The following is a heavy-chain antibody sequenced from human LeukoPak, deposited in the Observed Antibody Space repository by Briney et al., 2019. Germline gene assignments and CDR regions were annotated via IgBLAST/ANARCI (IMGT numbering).Heavy chain of an antibody. CDR1: GFTFSSYS. CDR2: ISSSSSYI. J-gene: IGHJ4*02. D-gene: IGHD4-17*01. CDR3: ARARGFAYGDYEIDY. V-gene: IGHV3-21*01. Sequence: PGGSLRHSCAASGFTFSSYSMNWVRQAPGKGLEWVSSISSSSSYIYYADSVKGRFTISRDNAKNSLYLQMNSLRAEDTAVYYCARARGFAYGDYEIDYWGQGTLVTVSS.